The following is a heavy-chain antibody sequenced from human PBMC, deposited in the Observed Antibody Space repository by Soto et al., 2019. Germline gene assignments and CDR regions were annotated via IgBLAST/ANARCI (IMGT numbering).Heavy chain of an antibody. V-gene: IGHV1-69*02. D-gene: IGHD3-16*01. CDR1: GDTFSFYS. CDR2: FNPILSMS. J-gene: IGHJ4*02. CDR3: AISYAAGYRAFDY. Sequence: SVKVSCKASGDTFSFYSINWVRQAPGLGLEWMGRFNPILSMSNYAQRFQGRVTMTADKSTSTAYMELSGLRSEDTAMYYCAISYAAGYRAFDYWGEGALVTVSS.